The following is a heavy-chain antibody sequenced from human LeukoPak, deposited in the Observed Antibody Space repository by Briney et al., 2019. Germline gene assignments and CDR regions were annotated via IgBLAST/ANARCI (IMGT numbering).Heavy chain of an antibody. CDR2: IYYSGST. CDR3: ASIESGYSSGWYYFDY. Sequence: PSETLSLTCTVSGGSISSYYWSWIRQPPGKGLEWIGYIYYSGSTNYNPSLKSRVTISVDTSKNQFSLKLSSVTAADTAVYYCASIESGYSSGWYYFDYWGQGTLVTVSS. CDR1: GGSISSYY. D-gene: IGHD6-19*01. J-gene: IGHJ4*02. V-gene: IGHV4-59*08.